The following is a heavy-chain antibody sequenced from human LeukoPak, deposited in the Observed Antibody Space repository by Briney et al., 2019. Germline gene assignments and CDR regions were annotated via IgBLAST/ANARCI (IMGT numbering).Heavy chain of an antibody. V-gene: IGHV1-2*02. CDR3: ARSRLRIAAAVLVFDP. CDR2: INPNSGGT. J-gene: IGHJ5*02. Sequence: ASVKVSCKASGYTFTGYYMHWVRQAPGQGLEWMGWINPNSGGTNYAQKFQGGVIMTRDTSISTAYMELSRLRSDDTAVYYCARSRLRIAAAVLVFDPWGQGTLVTVSS. CDR1: GYTFTGYY. D-gene: IGHD6-13*01.